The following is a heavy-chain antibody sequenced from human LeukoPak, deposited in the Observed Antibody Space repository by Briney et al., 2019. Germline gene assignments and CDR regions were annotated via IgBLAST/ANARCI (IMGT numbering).Heavy chain of an antibody. D-gene: IGHD6-19*01. CDR1: GFMFHDYA. V-gene: IGHV3-43*02. Sequence: GGSLRLSCAGPGFMFHDYAIHWVRQAPAKGLEWVRLISGDGGSTSYADSVKGRFTISGDNSKNSLYLQMNSLRSDDTALYYCARESESSGWYDYWGQGTLVTVSS. CDR3: ARESESSGWYDY. J-gene: IGHJ4*02. CDR2: ISGDGGST.